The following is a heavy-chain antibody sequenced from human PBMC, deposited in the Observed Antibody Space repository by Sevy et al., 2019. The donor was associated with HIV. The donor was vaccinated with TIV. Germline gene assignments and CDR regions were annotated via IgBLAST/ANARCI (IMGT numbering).Heavy chain of an antibody. CDR1: GFTFSSYW. CDR3: ARVRAHCSGGSCYSRWGPYYYYYYMDV. Sequence: GGSLRLSCAASGFTFSSYWMSWVRQAPGKGLEWVANIKQDGSEKYYVDSVKGRFTISRDNAKNSLYLQMNSLRAEDTAVYYCARVRAHCSGGSCYSRWGPYYYYYYMDVWGKGTTVTVSS. D-gene: IGHD2-15*01. CDR2: IKQDGSEK. V-gene: IGHV3-7*01. J-gene: IGHJ6*03.